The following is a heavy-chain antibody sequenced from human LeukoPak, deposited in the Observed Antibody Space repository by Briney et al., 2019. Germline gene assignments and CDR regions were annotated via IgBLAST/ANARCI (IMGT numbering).Heavy chain of an antibody. V-gene: IGHV4-39*01. CDR1: GGSISSSSYY. J-gene: IGHJ4*02. CDR2: IYYSGST. Sequence: PSETLSLTCTVSGGSISSSSYYWGWIRQLPGKGLEWIGSIYYSGSTYYNPSLKSRVTISVDTSKNQFSLKLSSVTAADTAVYYCARHITRLRPFDYWGQGTLVTVSS. D-gene: IGHD1-20*01. CDR3: ARHITRLRPFDY.